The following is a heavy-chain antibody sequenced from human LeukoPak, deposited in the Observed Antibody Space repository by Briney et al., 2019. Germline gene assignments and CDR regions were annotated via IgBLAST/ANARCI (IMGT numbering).Heavy chain of an antibody. J-gene: IGHJ4*02. CDR2: IYTSGST. CDR1: GGSISSYY. D-gene: IGHD3-22*01. CDR3: AREDYYDSSGYCYY. V-gene: IGHV4-4*07. Sequence: SETLSLTCTVSGGSISSYYWSWIRQPAGKGLEWIGRIYTSGSTNYNPSLKSRVTISVDTSKNQFSLKLSSVTAADTAVYYCAREDYYDSSGYCYYWGQGTLVTVSS.